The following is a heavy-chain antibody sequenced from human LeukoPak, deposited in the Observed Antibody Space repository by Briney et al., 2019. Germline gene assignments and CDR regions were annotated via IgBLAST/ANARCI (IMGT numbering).Heavy chain of an antibody. CDR2: ISGSGGST. Sequence: GGSLRLACAASEFTFSDYWMDWVRQAPEKGLEWVSAISGSGGSTYYADSVKGRFTISRDNSKNTLYLQMNSLGAEDTAVYYCAKGPGVGADDAFDIWGQGTMVTVSS. J-gene: IGHJ3*02. CDR3: AKGPGVGADDAFDI. CDR1: EFTFSDYW. V-gene: IGHV3-23*01. D-gene: IGHD1-26*01.